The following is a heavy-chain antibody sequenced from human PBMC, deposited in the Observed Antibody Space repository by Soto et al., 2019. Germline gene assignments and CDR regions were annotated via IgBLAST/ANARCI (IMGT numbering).Heavy chain of an antibody. Sequence: PSETLSLTCAVSGGSISSSNWWSWVRQPPGKGLEWIGEIYHSGSTNYNPSLKSRVTISVDKSKNQFSLKLSSVTAADTAVYYCAKVRPLRDCTDSSCLGAFEIWGQGIMVTVSS. CDR3: AKVRPLRDCTDSSCLGAFEI. CDR1: GGSISSSNW. J-gene: IGHJ3*02. D-gene: IGHD2-8*02. CDR2: IYHSGST. V-gene: IGHV4-4*02.